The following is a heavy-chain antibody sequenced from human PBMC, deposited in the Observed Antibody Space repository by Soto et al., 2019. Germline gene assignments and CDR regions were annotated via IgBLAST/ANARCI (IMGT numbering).Heavy chain of an antibody. J-gene: IGHJ6*03. V-gene: IGHV1-18*01. Sequence: QGQLVQSGGEVKKIGASVRVSCRASGYPFSSYDISWVRQAPGQGLERMGWISVYNGNTNYAPKFQGRVTMTTDTPTSTVHMDLRSLTSDDTAIYYCARGTIVVSPYYYMDVWGKGTTVTVSS. CDR2: ISVYNGNT. CDR3: ARGTIVVSPYYYMDV. D-gene: IGHD2-21*01. CDR1: GYPFSSYD.